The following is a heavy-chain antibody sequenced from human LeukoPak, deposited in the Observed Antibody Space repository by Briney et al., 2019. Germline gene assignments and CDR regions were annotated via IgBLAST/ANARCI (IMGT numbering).Heavy chain of an antibody. V-gene: IGHV3-7*01. Sequence: PGGSLRLSCAASGFTFSSCWMSWVRQAPGKGLEWVANIKQDGSEKYYVDSVKGRFTISRDNAKNSLYLQMNSLRAEDTAVYYCARLLVGATDYGIDYWGQGTLVTVSS. J-gene: IGHJ4*02. CDR1: GFTFSSCW. CDR2: IKQDGSEK. D-gene: IGHD1-26*01. CDR3: ARLLVGATDYGIDY.